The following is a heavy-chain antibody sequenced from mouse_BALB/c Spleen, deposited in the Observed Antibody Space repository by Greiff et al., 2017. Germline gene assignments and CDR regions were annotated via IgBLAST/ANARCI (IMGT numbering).Heavy chain of an antibody. V-gene: IGHV1-14*01. CDR1: GYTFTSYV. CDR3: ARGKLGLRFAY. CDR2: INPYNDGT. Sequence: EVKVVESGPELVKPGASVKMSCKASGYTFTSYVMHWVKQKPGQGLEWIGYINPYNDGTKYNEKFKGKATLTSDKSSSTAYMELSSLTSEDSAVYYCARGKLGLRFAYWGQGTLVTVSA. J-gene: IGHJ3*01. D-gene: IGHD3-1*01.